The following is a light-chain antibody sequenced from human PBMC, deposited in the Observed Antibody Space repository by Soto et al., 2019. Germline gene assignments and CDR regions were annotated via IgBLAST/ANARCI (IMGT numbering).Light chain of an antibody. V-gene: IGLV2-14*01. J-gene: IGLJ2*01. CDR1: SSDVGGYQY. CDR3: CSYTLRSTLV. Sequence: QSVLTQPASVSGSPGQSITISCTGTSSDVGGYQYVSWYQQYPGKAPKLVIYEVSNRPSGVSIRCSGSKSGDTASLTISGLQDEDEADYYCCSYTLRSTLVFGGGTKLTVL. CDR2: EVS.